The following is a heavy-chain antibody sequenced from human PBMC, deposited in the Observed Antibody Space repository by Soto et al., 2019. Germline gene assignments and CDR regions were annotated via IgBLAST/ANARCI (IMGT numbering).Heavy chain of an antibody. Sequence: GGSLRLSCAASGFTFSSYSMNWVRQAPGKGLEWVSSISSSSSYIYYADSVKGRFTIYRDNAKNSRYLQMNSMIAEDTARYYCAVSSGTSNAFDIWGQGTMVTVSS. CDR3: AVSSGTSNAFDI. CDR1: GFTFSSYS. V-gene: IGHV3-21*01. D-gene: IGHD1-1*01. J-gene: IGHJ3*02. CDR2: ISSSSSYI.